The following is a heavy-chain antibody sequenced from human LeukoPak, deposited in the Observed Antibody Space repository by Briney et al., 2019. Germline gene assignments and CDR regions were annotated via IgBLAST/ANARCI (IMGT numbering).Heavy chain of an antibody. Sequence: AGGSLRLSCAASGFTFSDYYMSWIRQAPGKGLEWVSYLSSSSSYTNYADSVKGRFTISRDNAKNSLYLQMNSLRAEDTAVYYCAKDLYGDIAVAGRIDYWGQGTLVTVSS. CDR1: GFTFSDYY. CDR3: AKDLYGDIAVAGRIDY. CDR2: LSSSSSYT. V-gene: IGHV3-11*06. D-gene: IGHD6-19*01. J-gene: IGHJ4*02.